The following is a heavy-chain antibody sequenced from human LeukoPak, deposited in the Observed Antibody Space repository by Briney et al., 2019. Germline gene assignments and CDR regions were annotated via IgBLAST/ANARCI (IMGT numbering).Heavy chain of an antibody. V-gene: IGHV1-18*01. CDR2: ISAYSDNT. J-gene: IGHJ4*02. D-gene: IGHD3-22*01. CDR1: GYTFTSYG. CDR3: ARGALYYGSSSLDY. Sequence: ASVKVSCTASGYTFTSYGINWVRQAPGQGLEWVGRISAYSDNTNYAQKLQGRVTMTTDTSTNTAYMELRSLRSDDTAMYYCARGALYYGSSSLDYWGQGTLVTVSS.